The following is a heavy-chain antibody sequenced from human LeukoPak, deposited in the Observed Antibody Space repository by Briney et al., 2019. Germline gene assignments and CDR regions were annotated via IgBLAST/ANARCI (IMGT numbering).Heavy chain of an antibody. CDR2: ISGSGNDI. V-gene: IGHV3-11*03. J-gene: IGHJ4*02. Sequence: GGSLRLSCATSGFTFSDYYMSWIRQAPGKGLEWLSYISGSGNDINYADSVKGRFTISRDNSKNTLYLQMNSLRAEDTAVYYCAHGSGWYEGYYFDYWGQGTLVTVSS. D-gene: IGHD6-19*01. CDR1: GFTFSDYY. CDR3: AHGSGWYEGYYFDY.